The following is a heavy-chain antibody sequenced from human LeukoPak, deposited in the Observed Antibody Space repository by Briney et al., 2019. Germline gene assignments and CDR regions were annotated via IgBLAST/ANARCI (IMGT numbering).Heavy chain of an antibody. CDR3: ARGVAYCGGDCYLYYFDY. CDR2: INWNGGST. Sequence: GGSLRLSCAASGFTFDDYGMSWVRQAPGKGLEWVSGINWNGGSTGYADSVKGRFTISRDNAKDSLYLQMNSLRAEDTALYYCARGVAYCGGDCYLYYFDYWGQGTLVTVSS. CDR1: GFTFDDYG. J-gene: IGHJ4*02. V-gene: IGHV3-20*04. D-gene: IGHD2-21*02.